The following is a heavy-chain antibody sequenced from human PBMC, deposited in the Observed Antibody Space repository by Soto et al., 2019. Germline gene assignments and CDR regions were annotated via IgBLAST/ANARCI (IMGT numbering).Heavy chain of an antibody. J-gene: IGHJ3*02. V-gene: IGHV1-2*04. CDR1: GYTFTGYY. CDR2: INPNSGGT. D-gene: IGHD4-17*01. Sequence: ASVKVSCKASGYTFTGYYMHWVRQAPGQGLEWMGWINPNSGGTNYAQKFQGWVTMTRDTSISTAYMELSRLRSDDTAVYYCARVKGYGNDAFDIWGQGTMVTVS. CDR3: ARVKGYGNDAFDI.